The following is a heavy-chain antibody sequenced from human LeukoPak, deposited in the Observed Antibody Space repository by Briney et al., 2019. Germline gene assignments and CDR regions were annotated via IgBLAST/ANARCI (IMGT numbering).Heavy chain of an antibody. Sequence: GGSLRLSCAASGFTFDDYAMHWVRHAPGKGLEWVSGISWNSGSIGYADSVKGRFTISRDNAKNSLYLQMNSLRAEDTALYYCAKGGYDFWSGYLRNWGQGTLVTVSS. J-gene: IGHJ4*02. V-gene: IGHV3-9*01. CDR3: AKGGYDFWSGYLRN. D-gene: IGHD3-3*01. CDR1: GFTFDDYA. CDR2: ISWNSGSI.